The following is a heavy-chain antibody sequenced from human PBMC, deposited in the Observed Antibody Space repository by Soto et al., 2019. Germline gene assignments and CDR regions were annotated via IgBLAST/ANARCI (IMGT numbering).Heavy chain of an antibody. CDR2: TNHSGST. J-gene: IGHJ4*02. CDR3: ARISATVTGGDY. V-gene: IGHV4-34*01. Sequence: QVQLHQWGAGLLKPSETLSLTCAVYGGSFSGYYWSWIRQPPGKGLEWIGETNHSGSTTYNPSLKSRDTITVDTSDNQFSLKLSSVTAADPAVYYCARISATVTGGDYWGQGTLVTVSS. D-gene: IGHD4-17*01. CDR1: GGSFSGYY.